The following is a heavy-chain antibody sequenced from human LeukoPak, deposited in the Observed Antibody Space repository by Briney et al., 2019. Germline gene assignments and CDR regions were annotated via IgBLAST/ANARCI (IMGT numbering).Heavy chain of an antibody. CDR2: IKQDGSEK. Sequence: GGSLRLSCAASGFTFSSYWMSWVRQAPGKGLEWVANIKQDGSEKYYVDSVKGRFTISRDNAKNSLYLQTNSLRAEDTAVYYCARDTPRVAGTVDYWGQGTLVTVSS. CDR3: ARDTPRVAGTVDY. CDR1: GFTFSSYW. V-gene: IGHV3-7*01. D-gene: IGHD6-19*01. J-gene: IGHJ4*02.